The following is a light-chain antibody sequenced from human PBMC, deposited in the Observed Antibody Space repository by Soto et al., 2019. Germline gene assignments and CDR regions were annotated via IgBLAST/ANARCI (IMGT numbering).Light chain of an antibody. V-gene: IGKV3-15*01. CDR1: QSVSSN. CDR3: QQYKNWPRT. CDR2: GAS. J-gene: IGKJ1*01. Sequence: EIVMTQSPATLSVSPGERYTLSCKASQSVSSNLAWYQQKPGQXPRXXIYGASTRATGIPARFSGSGSGTELTITISSLESEDFEVYYGQQYKNWPRTFGQGTKVDIK.